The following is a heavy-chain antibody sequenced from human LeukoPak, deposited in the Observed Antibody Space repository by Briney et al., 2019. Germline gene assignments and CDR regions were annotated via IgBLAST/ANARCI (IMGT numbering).Heavy chain of an antibody. CDR1: GGTFSSYA. CDR2: IIPIFGTA. D-gene: IGHD6-6*01. Sequence: GSSVKVSCKASGGTFSSYAISWVRQAPGQGLKWMGGIIPIFGTANYAQKFQGRVTITADESTSTAYMELSSLRSEDTAVYYCARDAPEYISSSGFFDYWGQGTLVTVSS. CDR3: ARDAPEYISSSGFFDY. J-gene: IGHJ4*02. V-gene: IGHV1-69*01.